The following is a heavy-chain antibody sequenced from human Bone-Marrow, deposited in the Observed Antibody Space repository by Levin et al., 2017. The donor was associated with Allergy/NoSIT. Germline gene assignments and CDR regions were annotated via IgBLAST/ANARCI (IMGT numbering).Heavy chain of an antibody. V-gene: IGHV3-21*01. J-gene: IGHJ4*02. CDR3: AREDRGYSSSWYSDK. D-gene: IGHD6-13*01. CDR2: ISITGSSI. CDR1: GFSVNDYG. Sequence: GGSLRLSCAVSGFSVNDYGMNWVRQAPGKGLEWVSSISITGSSIYYADSVKGRLTISKDNAKNSLYLHINSLRVEDTAVYYCAREDRGYSSSWYSDKWGQGTLLTVSS.